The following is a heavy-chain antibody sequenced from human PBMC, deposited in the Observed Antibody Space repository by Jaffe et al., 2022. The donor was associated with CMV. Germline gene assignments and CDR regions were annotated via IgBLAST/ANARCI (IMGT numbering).Heavy chain of an antibody. CDR3: ARGERWIQLWLSGPLFDY. V-gene: IGHV4-34*01. D-gene: IGHD5-18*01. CDR2: INHSGST. Sequence: QVQLQQWGAGLLKPSETLSLTCAVYGGSFSGYYWSWIRQPPGKGLEWIGEINHSGSTNYNPSLKSRVTISVDTSKNQFSLKLSSVTAADTAVYYCARGERWIQLWLSGPLFDYWGQGTLVTVSS. J-gene: IGHJ4*02. CDR1: GGSFSGYY.